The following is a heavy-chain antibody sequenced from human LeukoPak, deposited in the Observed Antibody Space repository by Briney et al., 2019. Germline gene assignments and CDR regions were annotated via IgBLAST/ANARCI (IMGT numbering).Heavy chain of an antibody. CDR1: GFTFSTYS. Sequence: PGGSLRLSCAASGFTFSTYSLNWVRQAPGKGLEWVSYISSSSTIYYADSVKGRFTISRDNAKNSLYLQMNSLRAEDTAVYYCAREGDYYGSGSYDYWGQGTLVTVSS. J-gene: IGHJ4*02. CDR3: AREGDYYGSGSYDY. CDR2: ISSSSTI. V-gene: IGHV3-48*01. D-gene: IGHD3-10*01.